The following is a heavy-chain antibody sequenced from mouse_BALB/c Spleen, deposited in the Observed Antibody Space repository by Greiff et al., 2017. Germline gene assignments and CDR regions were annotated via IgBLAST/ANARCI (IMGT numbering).Heavy chain of an antibody. V-gene: IGHV5-17*02. CDR2: ISSGSSPI. Sequence: EVKLVESGGGLVQPGGSRKLSCAASGFTFSSFGMHWVRQAPEKGLEWVAYISSGSSPIYYADTVKGRFTISRDNPKNTLFLQMTSLRSEDTAMYYCARWDMDYWGQGTSVTVSS. CDR1: GFTFSSFG. D-gene: IGHD4-1*01. J-gene: IGHJ4*01. CDR3: ARWDMDY.